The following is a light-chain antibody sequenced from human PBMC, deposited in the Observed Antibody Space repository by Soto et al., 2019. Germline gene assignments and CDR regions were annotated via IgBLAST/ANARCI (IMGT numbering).Light chain of an antibody. Sequence: QSVLTQPASVSGSPGQSITISCTGTSSDVGGYNYVSWYQQHPGKAPKLMIYEVSNRPSGVSIRFSGSKSGNTASLTISGLQAADEADYYCSSYTSSITDVFGTGTKVTVL. V-gene: IGLV2-14*01. J-gene: IGLJ1*01. CDR2: EVS. CDR1: SSDVGGYNY. CDR3: SSYTSSITDV.